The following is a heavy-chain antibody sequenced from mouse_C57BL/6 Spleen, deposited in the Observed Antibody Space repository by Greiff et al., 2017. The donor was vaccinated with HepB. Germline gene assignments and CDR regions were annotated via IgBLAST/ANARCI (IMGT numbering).Heavy chain of an antibody. J-gene: IGHJ2*01. D-gene: IGHD1-1*01. V-gene: IGHV1-82*01. CDR1: GYAFSSSW. Sequence: VHLVESGPELVKPGASVKISCKASGYAFSSSWMNWVKQRPGKGLEWIGRIYPGDGDTNYNGKFKGKATLTADKSSSTAYMQLSSLTSEDSAVYFCARAGGSSYADYWGQGTTLTVSS. CDR3: ARAGGSSYADY. CDR2: IYPGDGDT.